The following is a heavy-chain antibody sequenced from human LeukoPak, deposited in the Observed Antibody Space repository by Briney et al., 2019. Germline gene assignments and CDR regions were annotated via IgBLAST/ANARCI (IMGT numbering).Heavy chain of an antibody. CDR1: GYTFTGYY. V-gene: IGHV1-2*02. J-gene: IGHJ4*02. Sequence: ASVKVSCKASGYTFTGYYMHWLRQAPGQGLEWMGWINPNSGGTNYAQKFQGRVTMTRDTSISTAYMELSRLRSDDTAVYYCARVLGPNWNYYYWGQGTLVTVSS. CDR2: INPNSGGT. D-gene: IGHD1-7*01. CDR3: ARVLGPNWNYYY.